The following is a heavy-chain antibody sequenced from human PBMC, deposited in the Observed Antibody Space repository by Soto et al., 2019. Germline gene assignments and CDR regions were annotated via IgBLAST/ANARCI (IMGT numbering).Heavy chain of an antibody. J-gene: IGHJ3*02. D-gene: IGHD3-22*01. V-gene: IGHV3-66*01. Sequence: EVQLVESGGDLVQPGGSLRLSCAASGFSVSSDYMSWVRQAPGKGLEWVSLINSGGRTYYADSVQGRFSVSRDKPSNTRHRQMSSLRAEDTALYYCARDGYCSDASGRRRREAFDIWGLGTMVTVSS. CDR3: ARDGYCSDASGRRRREAFDI. CDR1: GFSVSSDY. CDR2: INSGGRT.